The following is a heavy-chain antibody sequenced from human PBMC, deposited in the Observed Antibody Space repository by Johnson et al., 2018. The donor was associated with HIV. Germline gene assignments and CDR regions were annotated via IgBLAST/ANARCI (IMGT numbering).Heavy chain of an antibody. CDR3: ARGRPSGSHDAFDI. D-gene: IGHD3-22*01. J-gene: IGHJ3*02. V-gene: IGHV3-11*04. CDR1: GVTFSDYY. CDR2: ISSGGSTK. Sequence: QVQLVESGGGLFKPGGSLRLSCAASGVTFSDYYMSWIRQAPGKGLEWISYISSGGSTKYYADSVKGRFTISRDNAKNSLYLQMNSLSAEDTAVYYCARGRPSGSHDAFDIWGQGTMVTVSS.